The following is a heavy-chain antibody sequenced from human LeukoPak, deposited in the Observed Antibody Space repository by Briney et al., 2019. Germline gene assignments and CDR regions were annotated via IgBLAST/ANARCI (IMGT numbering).Heavy chain of an antibody. CDR2: IYTSGST. Sequence: SETLSLTCTVSGGSISSYYWSWIRQPAGKGLEWIGRIYTSGSTNYNPSLKSRVTMSVDTSKNQFSLKLSSVTAAGTAVYYCARSSHKYSSSKDFDYWGQGTLVTVSS. J-gene: IGHJ4*02. CDR1: GGSISSYY. D-gene: IGHD6-6*01. V-gene: IGHV4-4*07. CDR3: ARSSHKYSSSKDFDY.